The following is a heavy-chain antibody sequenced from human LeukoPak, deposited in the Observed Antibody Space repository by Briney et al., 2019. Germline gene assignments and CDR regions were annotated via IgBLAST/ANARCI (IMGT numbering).Heavy chain of an antibody. CDR3: ASLGSGSNY. J-gene: IGHJ4*02. D-gene: IGHD3-10*01. CDR1: GYSVSSNSDA. V-gene: IGHV6-1*01. Sequence: SHTLSLTCAISGYSVSSNSDAWIWIRQSPSRGLEWLGSTYYRSKWYTEYAVYVKSRITINPDTPKNQFSLQLSSVNAEDTAVYCCASLGSGSNYWGQGTLVTVSS. CDR2: TYYRSKWYT.